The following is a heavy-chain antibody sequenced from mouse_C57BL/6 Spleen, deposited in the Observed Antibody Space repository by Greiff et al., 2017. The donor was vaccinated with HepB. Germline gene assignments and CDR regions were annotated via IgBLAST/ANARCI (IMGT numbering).Heavy chain of an antibody. CDR2: ISDGGSYT. D-gene: IGHD2-5*01. Sequence: EVKLVESGGGLVKPGGSLKLSCAASGFTFSSYAMSWVRQTPEKRLEWVATISDGGSYTYYPDNVKGRFTISRDNAKNNLYLQMSHLKSEDTAMYYCARDKENSNFWFAYWGQGTLVTVSA. CDR3: ARDKENSNFWFAY. V-gene: IGHV5-4*01. CDR1: GFTFSSYA. J-gene: IGHJ3*01.